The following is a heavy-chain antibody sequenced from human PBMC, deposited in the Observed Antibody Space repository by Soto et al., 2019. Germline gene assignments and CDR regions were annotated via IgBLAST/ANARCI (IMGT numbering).Heavy chain of an antibody. J-gene: IGHJ4*02. V-gene: IGHV3-66*01. CDR1: GFTVSSNY. CDR3: AGGASSGWLPSYYFDY. CDR2: IYSGGSI. D-gene: IGHD6-19*01. Sequence: GGSLRLSCAASGFTVSSNYMSWVRQAPGKGLEWVSVIYSGGSIYYADSVKGRFTISRDNSKNMLYLQMNSLRAEDTVLYYCAGGASSGWLPSYYFDYWGQGTLVTVSS.